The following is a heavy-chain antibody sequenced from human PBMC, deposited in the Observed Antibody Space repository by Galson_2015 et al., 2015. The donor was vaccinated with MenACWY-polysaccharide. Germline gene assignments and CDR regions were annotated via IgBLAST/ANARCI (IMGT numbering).Heavy chain of an antibody. CDR3: TRDRPLDY. Sequence: SLRLSCATSGFISADYAMAWFRQAPGKGLEWIGFIRTNADGGATNYAASVRGRFTISSDDSRGIAYLEMNSLITEDTAVYFCTRDRPLDYWGQGTRFSVSS. J-gene: IGHJ4*02. CDR2: IRTNADGGAT. V-gene: IGHV3-49*03. CDR1: GFISADYA.